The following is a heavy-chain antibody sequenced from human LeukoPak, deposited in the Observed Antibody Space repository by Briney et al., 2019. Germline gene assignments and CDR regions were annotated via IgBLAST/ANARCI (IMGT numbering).Heavy chain of an antibody. CDR2: ISNDGSTK. V-gene: IGHV3-30*04. D-gene: IGHD5-12*01. CDR1: GFAFNTHI. J-gene: IGHJ3*02. CDR3: AGGYSPIDAFDI. Sequence: GGSLRLSCAASGFAFNTHIMHWVRQAPGNVLEWVALISNDGSTKFYADSVKGRFTISRDNSNKTLHLQMYSLRSEDTAVYYCAGGYSPIDAFDIWGQGTVVTVSS.